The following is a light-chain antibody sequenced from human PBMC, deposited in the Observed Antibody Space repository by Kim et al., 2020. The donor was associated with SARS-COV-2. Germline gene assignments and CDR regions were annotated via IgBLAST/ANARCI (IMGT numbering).Light chain of an antibody. CDR3: VSWDETLDGFV. J-gene: IGLJ1*01. CDR1: GTNIGSNA. V-gene: IGLV1-44*01. CDR2: SNN. Sequence: GQRVTISGSGSGTNIGSNAVNWCQQLPGTAPKLLIYSNNQRPSGVPDRFSGSKSGTSASLVISGLQSEDEADYYCVSWDETLDGFVFGTGTKVTVL.